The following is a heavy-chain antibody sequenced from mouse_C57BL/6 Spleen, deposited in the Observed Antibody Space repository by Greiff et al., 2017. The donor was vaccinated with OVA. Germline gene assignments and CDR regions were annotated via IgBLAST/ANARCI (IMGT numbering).Heavy chain of an antibody. V-gene: IGHV1-82*01. CDR3: ARSPNWDVDWYFDV. J-gene: IGHJ1*03. CDR2: IYPGDGDT. CDR1: GYAFSSSW. D-gene: IGHD4-1*02. Sequence: QVHVKQSGPELVKPGASVKISCKASGYAFSSSWMNWVKQRPGKGLEWIGRIYPGDGDTNYNGKFKGKATLTADKSSSTAYMQLSSLTSEDSAVYFCARSPNWDVDWYFDVWGTGTTVTVSS.